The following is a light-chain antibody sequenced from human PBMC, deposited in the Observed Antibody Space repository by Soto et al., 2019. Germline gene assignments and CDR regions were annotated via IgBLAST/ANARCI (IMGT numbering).Light chain of an antibody. V-gene: IGLV2-14*03. CDR3: LSYSSSTSPYV. CDR1: SSDIGGYKY. J-gene: IGLJ1*01. Sequence: QSVLTQPASVSGSPGQSITISCTGTSSDIGGYKYVSWYQQHPGKAPKLMIYDVTHRPSGVSNRFSGSKSGNTASLTISGLQAEDEADYYCLSYSSSTSPYVLGTATKLTVL. CDR2: DVT.